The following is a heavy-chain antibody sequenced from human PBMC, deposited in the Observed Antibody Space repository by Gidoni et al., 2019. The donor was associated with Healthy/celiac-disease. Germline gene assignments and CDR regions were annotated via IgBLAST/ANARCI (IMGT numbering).Heavy chain of an antibody. J-gene: IGHJ6*02. Sequence: QVQLVQSGAEVKKPGSSVKVPCKASGGTFSSYAISWVRQAPGQGLEWMGGIIPIFGTANYAQKFHGRVTITADESTSTAYMELSSLRSEDTAVYYCARDRWGIAAAGTGDYGMDVWGQGTTVTVSS. CDR1: GGTFSSYA. D-gene: IGHD6-13*01. V-gene: IGHV1-69*01. CDR3: ARDRWGIAAAGTGDYGMDV. CDR2: IIPIFGTA.